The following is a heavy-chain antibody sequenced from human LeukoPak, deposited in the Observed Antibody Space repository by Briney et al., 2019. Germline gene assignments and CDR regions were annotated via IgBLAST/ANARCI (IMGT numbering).Heavy chain of an antibody. Sequence: GGSLRLSCAASGFTFSSYGMHGVRQAPGKGLEWVAVISYDGSNKYYADSVKGRFTISRDNSKNTLYLQMNSLRAEDTAVYYCAKDRVELPGTNTPTDYWGQGTLVTVSS. D-gene: IGHD2-15*01. CDR3: AKDRVELPGTNTPTDY. CDR2: ISYDGSNK. J-gene: IGHJ4*02. V-gene: IGHV3-30*18. CDR1: GFTFSSYG.